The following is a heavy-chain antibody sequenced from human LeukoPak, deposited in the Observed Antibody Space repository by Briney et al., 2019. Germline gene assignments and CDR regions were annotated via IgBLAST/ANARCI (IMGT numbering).Heavy chain of an antibody. J-gene: IGHJ4*02. V-gene: IGHV4-39*01. CDR3: ARQHREPKGH. CDR1: GGSISSSSYY. CDR2: IYYSGST. D-gene: IGHD1-26*01. Sequence: SETLSLTCTVSGGSISSSSYYWGWIRQPPGKGLEWIGSIYYSGSTYYNPSLKSRVTISVDTSKNQFSLKLSSVTAADTAVYYCARQHREPKGHRGQGTLVTVSS.